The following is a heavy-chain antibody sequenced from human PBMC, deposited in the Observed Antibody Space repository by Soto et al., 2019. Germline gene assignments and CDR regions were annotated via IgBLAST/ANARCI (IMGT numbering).Heavy chain of an antibody. CDR3: AREVNPCFGESRGGYYYGMDV. Sequence: QVQLVQSGAEVKKPGSSVKVSCKASGGTFSSYAISWVRQAPGQGLEWMGGIIPIFGTANYAQKFQGRVTITAGEATSTAYMEVGSVRSEDTDVYYCAREVNPCFGESRGGYYYGMDVWGQGTTVTVSS. J-gene: IGHJ6*02. CDR1: GGTFSSYA. V-gene: IGHV1-69*01. D-gene: IGHD3-10*01. CDR2: IIPIFGTA.